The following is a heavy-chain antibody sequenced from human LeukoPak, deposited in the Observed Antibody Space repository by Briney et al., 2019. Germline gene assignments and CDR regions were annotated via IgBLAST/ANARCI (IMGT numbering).Heavy chain of an antibody. J-gene: IGHJ4*02. CDR3: ARRSRLRYYYDSSGYYGY. V-gene: IGHV4-34*01. CDR2: INHSGST. D-gene: IGHD3-22*01. Sequence: SETLSLTCAVYGGSFSGYYWSWIRQPPGKGLEWIGEINHSGSTNYNPSLKSRVTISVDTSKNQFSLKLSSVTAADTAVYYCARRSRLRYYYDSSGYYGYWGQGTLVTVSS. CDR1: GGSFSGYY.